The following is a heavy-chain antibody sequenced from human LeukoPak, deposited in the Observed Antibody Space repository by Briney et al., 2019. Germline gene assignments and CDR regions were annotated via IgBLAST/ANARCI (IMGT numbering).Heavy chain of an antibody. V-gene: IGHV3-74*01. J-gene: IGHJ4*02. Sequence: GRSLRLSCEVSGFTFSLYAMHWVRQAPGKGLVWVSRIASDGSSTTYADSVKGRFSISRDNAKNTLYLQMNSLRVEDTAVYYCARGRPHGNDYWGQGTLVTVSS. CDR2: IASDGSST. CDR3: ARGRPHGNDY. CDR1: GFTFSLYA. D-gene: IGHD4-23*01.